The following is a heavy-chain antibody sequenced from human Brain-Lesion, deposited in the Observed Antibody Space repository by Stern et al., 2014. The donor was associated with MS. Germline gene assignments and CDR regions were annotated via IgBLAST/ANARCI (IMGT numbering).Heavy chain of an antibody. Sequence: VQLVESGPGLVKPSGTLSLTCAVSGGSISSSNWWSWVRQSPGKGLEWIGESDHSGSTIYNPSLKSRVTVSVDKSKTRFSLNLRSVTAADPAVYFCARFPASRPHVFDSWGQGTLVTVSS. CDR2: SDHSGST. CDR1: GGSISSSNW. J-gene: IGHJ4*02. CDR3: ARFPASRPHVFDS. V-gene: IGHV4-4*02. D-gene: IGHD6-13*01.